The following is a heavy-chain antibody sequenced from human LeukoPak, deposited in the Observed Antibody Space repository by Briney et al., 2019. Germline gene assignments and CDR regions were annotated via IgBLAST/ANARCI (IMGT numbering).Heavy chain of an antibody. CDR2: INPNSGGT. J-gene: IGHJ4*02. CDR1: GYTFTGYY. CDR3: ARGYCSGGSCYPKATFDY. Sequence: ASVKVSCKAAGYTFTGYYMFWVRQAPGQGLEWMGQINPNSGGTNYAQKFQGRVTMTRDTSISTAYMELSRLRSDDTAVYYCARGYCSGGSCYPKATFDYWGQGTLVTVSS. V-gene: IGHV1-2*06. D-gene: IGHD2-15*01.